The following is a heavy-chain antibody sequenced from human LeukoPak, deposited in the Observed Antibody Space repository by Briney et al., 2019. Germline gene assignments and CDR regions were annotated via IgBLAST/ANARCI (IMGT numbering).Heavy chain of an antibody. CDR3: ARGKGTRIAAAGSRNYYYYMGV. Sequence: ASETLSLTCAVYGGSFSGYYWSWIRQPPGKGLEWIGEINHSGSTNYNPSLKSRVTISVDTSKNQFSLKLSSVTAADTAVYYCARGKGTRIAAAGSRNYYYYMGVWGKGTTVTVSS. V-gene: IGHV4-34*01. CDR1: GGSFSGYY. D-gene: IGHD6-13*01. CDR2: INHSGST. J-gene: IGHJ6*03.